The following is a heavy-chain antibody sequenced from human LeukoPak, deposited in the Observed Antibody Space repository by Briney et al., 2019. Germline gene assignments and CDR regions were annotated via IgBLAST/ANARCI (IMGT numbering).Heavy chain of an antibody. Sequence: GGSLRLSCAASGFTFSSYAMHWVRQAPGKGLEWVAVISYDGSNKHYADSVKGRFTISRDNSKNTLYLQMNSLRAEDTAVYYCARAPVCGGDCSYNWFDPWGQGTLVTVSS. CDR3: ARAPVCGGDCSYNWFDP. CDR2: ISYDGSNK. J-gene: IGHJ5*02. V-gene: IGHV3-30-3*01. D-gene: IGHD2-21*02. CDR1: GFTFSSYA.